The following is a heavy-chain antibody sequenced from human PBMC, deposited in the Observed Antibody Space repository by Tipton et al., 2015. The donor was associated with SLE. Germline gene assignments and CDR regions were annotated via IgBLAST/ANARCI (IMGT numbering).Heavy chain of an antibody. CDR2: INHSGST. V-gene: IGHV4-34*01. CDR1: GGSFSSYY. CDR3: ARGLGVVVAVAFDI. J-gene: IGHJ3*02. D-gene: IGHD2-15*01. Sequence: TLSLTCAVYGGSFSSYYWSWIRQPPGKGLEWIGEINHSGSTNYNLSLKSRVTISVDTSKNQFSLKLSSVTAADTAVYYCARGLGVVVAVAFDIWGQGTMVTVSS.